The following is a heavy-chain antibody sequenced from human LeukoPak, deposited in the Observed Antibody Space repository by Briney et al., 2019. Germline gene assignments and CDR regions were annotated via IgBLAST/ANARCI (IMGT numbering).Heavy chain of an antibody. CDR3: ARAPLSSGWYGDY. V-gene: IGHV4-34*01. CDR2: INHSGST. Sequence: PSGTLSLTCAVYGGSFSGYYWSWIRQPPGKGLEWIGEINHSGSTNYNPSLKSRVTISVDTSKNQFSLKLSSVTAADTAVYYCARAPLSSGWYGDYWGQGTLVTVSS. CDR1: GGSFSGYY. D-gene: IGHD6-19*01. J-gene: IGHJ4*02.